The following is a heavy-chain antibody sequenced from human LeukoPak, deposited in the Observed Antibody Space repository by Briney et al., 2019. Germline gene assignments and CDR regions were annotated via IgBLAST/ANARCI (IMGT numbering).Heavy chain of an antibody. CDR3: ATLGETSGWYPDH. V-gene: IGHV3-73*01. D-gene: IGHD6-19*01. J-gene: IGHJ4*02. CDR1: GFTFSGSA. Sequence: PGGSLRLSCAASGFTFSGSAMHWVRQASGKGLEWLGRVRSKGYNYATAYGAWVKDRFIISRDDSKSTAYLQMSSLKSEDTAVYYCATLGETSGWYPDHWGQGTLVTVSS. CDR2: VRSKGYNYAT.